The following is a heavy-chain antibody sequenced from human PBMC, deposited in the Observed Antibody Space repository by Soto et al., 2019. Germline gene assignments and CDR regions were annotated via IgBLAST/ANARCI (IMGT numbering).Heavy chain of an antibody. V-gene: IGHV1-69*13. J-gene: IGHJ6*02. CDR3: ARDARMVATNYYYYYGMDV. CDR2: IIPIFGTA. D-gene: IGHD5-12*01. Sequence: SVKVSCKASGGTFSSYSISWVRQAPGQGLEWMGGIIPIFGTANYAQKFQGRVTITADESTSTAYMELSSLRSEDTAVYYCARDARMVATNYYYYYGMDVWGQGTTVTVSS. CDR1: GGTFSSYS.